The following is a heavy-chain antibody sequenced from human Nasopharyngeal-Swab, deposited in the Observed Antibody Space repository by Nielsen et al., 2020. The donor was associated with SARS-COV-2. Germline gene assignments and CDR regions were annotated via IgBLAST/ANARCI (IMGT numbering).Heavy chain of an antibody. V-gene: IGHV3-11*01. D-gene: IGHD4-11*01. Sequence: GGSLRLPCAASGFTFSDYYMSWIRQAPGKGLEWVSYISSSGSTIYYADSVKGRFTISRDNAKNSLYLQMNSLRAEDTAVYYCAGVSRGLQYYYYYMDVWGKGTTVTVSS. CDR2: ISSSGSTI. CDR1: GFTFSDYY. CDR3: AGVSRGLQYYYYYMDV. J-gene: IGHJ6*03.